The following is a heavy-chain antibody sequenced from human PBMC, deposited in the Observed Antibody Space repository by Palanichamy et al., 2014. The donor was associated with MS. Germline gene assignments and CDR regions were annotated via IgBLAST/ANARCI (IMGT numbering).Heavy chain of an antibody. Sequence: QVQLQQWGAGLLKPSETLSLTCAVYGGSFSGYYWSWIRQPPGKGLEWIWEINHSGSTNYNPSLKSRVTISVDTSKNQFSLKLSSVTAADTAVYYCARVGSGWYLDPFPRWERPSQTTTEWGQGTLVTVSS. D-gene: IGHD6-19*01. CDR2: INHSGST. CDR1: GGSFSGYY. V-gene: IGHV4-34*01. CDR3: ARVGSGWYLDPFPRWERPSQTTTE. J-gene: IGHJ4*02.